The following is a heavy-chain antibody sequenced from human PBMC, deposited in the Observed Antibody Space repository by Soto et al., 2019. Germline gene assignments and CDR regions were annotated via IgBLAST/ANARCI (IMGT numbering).Heavy chain of an antibody. J-gene: IGHJ6*02. CDR3: AKDSTVTTSLYSYYYGLDV. Sequence: PGGSLRLSCAASGFTFSSYAMSWVRQAPGKGLEWVSAISGSGGSTYYAGSVKGRFTISRDNSKNTLFLQMNSLRAEDTAVYYCAKDSTVTTSLYSYYYGLDVWGQGTTVTVSS. V-gene: IGHV3-23*01. CDR1: GFTFSSYA. CDR2: ISGSGGST. D-gene: IGHD4-17*01.